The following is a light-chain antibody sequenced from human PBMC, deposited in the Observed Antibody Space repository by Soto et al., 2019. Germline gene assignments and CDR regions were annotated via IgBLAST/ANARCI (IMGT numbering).Light chain of an antibody. CDR2: DAS. V-gene: IGKV1-5*01. Sequence: DIQMTQSPSTLSASVGDRVTITCRASQSISSWLAWYQQKPGKAPKLLIYDASSLESGVPSRFSGSGSGTEFTLTISSLQPDDFATYYCQQYNSYSVPRWTFGQGTKVDIK. CDR1: QSISSW. CDR3: QQYNSYSVPRWT. J-gene: IGKJ1*01.